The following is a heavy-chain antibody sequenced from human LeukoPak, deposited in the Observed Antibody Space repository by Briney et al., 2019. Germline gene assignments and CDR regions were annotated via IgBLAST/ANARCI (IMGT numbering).Heavy chain of an antibody. V-gene: IGHV3-30*18. CDR2: ISYDGSNK. Sequence: GRSLRLSCAAFGFTFSSYGMHWVRQAPGKGLEWVAVISYDGSNKYYADSVKGRFTISRDNSKNTLYLQMNSLRAEDTAVYYCAKASGAYSYGPDHYWGQGTLVTVSS. CDR3: AKASGAYSYGPDHY. CDR1: GFTFSSYG. D-gene: IGHD5-18*01. J-gene: IGHJ4*02.